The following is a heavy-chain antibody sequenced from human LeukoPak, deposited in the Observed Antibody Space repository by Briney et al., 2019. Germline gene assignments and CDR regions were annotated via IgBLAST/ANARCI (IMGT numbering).Heavy chain of an antibody. Sequence: GGSLRLSCAASGFTVSSNYMNWVRQAPGKGLEWVSIIYSGGNTYYADSVRGRFTISRDNSKNTLYLQMNSLRAEDTAVYYCARVANYGMDVWGQGTTVTVSS. V-gene: IGHV3-66*01. CDR3: ARVANYGMDV. J-gene: IGHJ6*02. CDR2: IYSGGNT. CDR1: GFTVSSNY.